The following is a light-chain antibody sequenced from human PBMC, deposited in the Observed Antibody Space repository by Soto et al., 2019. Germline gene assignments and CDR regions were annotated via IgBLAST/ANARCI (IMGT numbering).Light chain of an antibody. V-gene: IGKV3-11*01. Sequence: DIVLTQSPAILSMSPGGRATLSCRASQSVSSYFAWYQQKPGQAPGLRIYEASNRATGVPARFRGSGSETHFPLPIGRRERQGLAVYFLQQPRYWSLTFRQGTKGDMK. J-gene: IGKJ1*01. CDR3: QQPRYWSLT. CDR2: EAS. CDR1: QSVSSY.